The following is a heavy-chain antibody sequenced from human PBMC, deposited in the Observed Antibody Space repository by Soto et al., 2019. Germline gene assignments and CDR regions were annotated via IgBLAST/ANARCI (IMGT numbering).Heavy chain of an antibody. D-gene: IGHD3-22*01. V-gene: IGHV4-30-2*01. CDR1: GGSLSSSAYS. CDR2: IYQSGST. J-gene: IGHJ3*02. Sequence: PSETLSLTYAVSGGSLSSSAYSWSWIRQPPGKGLEWISFIYQSGSTYYNPSLKSRVTMSLDRPKNQFSLKLSSVTAADTAVYYCARELLFYDSDGFSWDDAFDIWGQGTMVT. CDR3: ARELLFYDSDGFSWDDAFDI.